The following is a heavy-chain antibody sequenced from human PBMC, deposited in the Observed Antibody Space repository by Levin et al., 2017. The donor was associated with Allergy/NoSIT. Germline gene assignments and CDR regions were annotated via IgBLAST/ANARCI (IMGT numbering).Heavy chain of an antibody. CDR2: ISHHGNNQ. J-gene: IGHJ6*03. V-gene: IGHV3-30*18. CDR3: VKDGRSAWSKDHPGGYYYMDV. Sequence: GESLKISCAASGFIFSSFAMHWVRQAPGKGLEWVAVISHHGNNQDYAASVKGRFTIHRDNSQNMHYLQMNSLRSEDTAVYYCVKDGRSAWSKDHPGGYYYMDVWGKGTTVTVSS. CDR1: GFIFSSFA. D-gene: IGHD6-19*01.